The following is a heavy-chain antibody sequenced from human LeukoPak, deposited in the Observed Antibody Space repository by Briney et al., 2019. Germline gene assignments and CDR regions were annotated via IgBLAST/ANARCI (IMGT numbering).Heavy chain of an antibody. V-gene: IGHV4-59*01. J-gene: IGHJ4*02. CDR2: IHYSGSS. Sequence: SETLSLTCAVSGGSISTYYWSWIRQPPGKGLEWIGYIHYSGSSNYNPSLKSRVTISLDTSKNQFSLKLSSVTAADTAVYYCARGAAASYWGQGTLVTVSS. CDR3: ARGAAASY. CDR1: GGSISTYY. D-gene: IGHD6-13*01.